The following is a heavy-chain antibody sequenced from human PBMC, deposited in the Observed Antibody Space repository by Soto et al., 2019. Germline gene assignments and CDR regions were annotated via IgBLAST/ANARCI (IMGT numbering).Heavy chain of an antibody. D-gene: IGHD3-3*01. J-gene: IGHJ6*03. Sequence: ASVKVSCKASGYTFTSYDINWVRQATGQGLEWMGWMNPNSGNTGYAQKFQGRVTMTRNTSISTAYMELSSLRSEDTAVYYCARGTYYDPYYYYYYYMGVWGKGTTVPVSS. V-gene: IGHV1-8*01. CDR2: MNPNSGNT. CDR3: ARGTYYDPYYYYYYYMGV. CDR1: GYTFTSYD.